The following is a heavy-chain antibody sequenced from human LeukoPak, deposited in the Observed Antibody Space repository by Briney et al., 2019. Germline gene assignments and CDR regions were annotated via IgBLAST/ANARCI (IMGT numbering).Heavy chain of an antibody. CDR1: GFTFSSYW. CDR3: ARGHPATYYYYYYMDV. CDR2: INSDGSST. D-gene: IGHD2-2*01. V-gene: IGHV3-74*01. J-gene: IGHJ6*03. Sequence: GGSLRLSCAASGFTFSSYWMHWVRQAPGKGLVWVSRINSDGSSTSYADSVKGRFTISRDNAKNTLYLQMNSLRAEDTAVYYCARGHPATYYYYYYMDVWGKGTTVTVSS.